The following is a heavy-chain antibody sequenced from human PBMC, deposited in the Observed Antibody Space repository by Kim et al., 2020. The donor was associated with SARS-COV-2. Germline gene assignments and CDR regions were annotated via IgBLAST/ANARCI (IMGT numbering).Heavy chain of an antibody. CDR1: GGSISSSSYY. V-gene: IGHV4-39*07. CDR3: ARDGTTIFGVVTTSFAFDI. Sequence: SETLSLTCTVSGGSISSSSYYWGWIRQPPGKGLEWIGSIYYSGSTYYNPSLKSRVTISVDTSKNQFSLKLSSVTAADTAVYYCARDGTTIFGVVTTSFAFDIWGQGTMVTVSS. J-gene: IGHJ3*02. D-gene: IGHD3-3*01. CDR2: IYYSGST.